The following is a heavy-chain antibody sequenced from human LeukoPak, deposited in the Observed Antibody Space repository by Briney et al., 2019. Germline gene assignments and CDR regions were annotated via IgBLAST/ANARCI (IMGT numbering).Heavy chain of an antibody. Sequence: ASVKVSCKASGYTFTSYYMHGVRQAPGQGLEWMGIISPSGASTTYAQNFQGRVTMTRDMSTSTLYMELRSLRSDDTAVYYCARAHCSGGSCYGGSYFYYYMDVWGKGTTVTISS. CDR3: ARAHCSGGSCYGGSYFYYYMDV. CDR1: GYTFTSYY. CDR2: ISPSGAST. V-gene: IGHV1-46*01. J-gene: IGHJ6*03. D-gene: IGHD2-15*01.